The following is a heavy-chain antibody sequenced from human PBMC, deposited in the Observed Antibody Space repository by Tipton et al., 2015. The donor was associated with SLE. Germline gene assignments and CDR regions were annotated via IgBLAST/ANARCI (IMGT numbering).Heavy chain of an antibody. D-gene: IGHD3-22*01. CDR1: GASINSYY. J-gene: IGHJ4*02. CDR3: ARDSPYDSSGYYSDY. CDR2: INHSGST. Sequence: TLSLTCTVSGASINSYYWSWIRQPPGKGLEWIGEINHSGSTNYNPSLKSRVTISVDTSKNQFSLKLCPVTAADTTIYYCARDSPYDSSGYYSDYWGQGTQVTVSS. V-gene: IGHV4-34*01.